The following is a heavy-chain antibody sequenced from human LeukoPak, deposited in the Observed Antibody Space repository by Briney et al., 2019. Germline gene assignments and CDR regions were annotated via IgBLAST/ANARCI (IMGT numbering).Heavy chain of an antibody. CDR2: INPNGGST. CDR3: ARDPFVGIAHWFDP. V-gene: IGHV1-46*01. Sequence: SVKVSCKTSGYTFTSYYMHWVRQAPGQGLEWMGIINPNGGSTSYAQNFQGRVTMTRDTSTSTVYMELSSLRSEDTAVYYCARDPFVGIAHWFDPWGQGTLVTVSS. D-gene: IGHD6-13*01. J-gene: IGHJ5*02. CDR1: GYTFTSYY.